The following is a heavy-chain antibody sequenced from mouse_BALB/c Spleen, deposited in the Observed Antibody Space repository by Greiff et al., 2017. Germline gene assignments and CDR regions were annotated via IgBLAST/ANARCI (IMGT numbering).Heavy chain of an antibody. J-gene: IGHJ4*01. CDR3: ARFPAYYGNLYAMDY. CDR1: GDSITSGY. CDR2: ISYSGST. V-gene: IGHV3-8*02. Sequence: EVQLVESGPSLVKPSQTLSLTCSVTGDSITSGYWNWIRKFPGNKLEYMGYISYSGSTYYNPSLKSRISITRDTSKNQYYLQLNSVTTEDTATYYCARFPAYYGNLYAMDYWGQGTSVTVSS. D-gene: IGHD2-10*01.